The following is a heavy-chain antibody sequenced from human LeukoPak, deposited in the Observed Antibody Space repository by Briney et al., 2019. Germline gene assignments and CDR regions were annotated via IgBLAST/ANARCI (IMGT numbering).Heavy chain of an antibody. Sequence: SETLSLTCTVSGGSISSGGYYWSWIRQHPGKGLEWIGYIYYSGSTYYNPSLKSRVTISVDTSKNQFSLKLSSVTAADTAVYYSARDGPDTVTMGWFDPWGQGTLVTVSS. CDR2: IYYSGST. J-gene: IGHJ5*02. CDR1: GGSISSGGYY. CDR3: ARDGPDTVTMGWFDP. D-gene: IGHD4-17*01. V-gene: IGHV4-31*03.